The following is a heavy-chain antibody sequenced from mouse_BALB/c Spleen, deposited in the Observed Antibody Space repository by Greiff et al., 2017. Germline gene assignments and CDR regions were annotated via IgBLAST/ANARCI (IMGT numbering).Heavy chain of an antibody. V-gene: IGHV5-4*02. D-gene: IGHD2-10*02. CDR2: ISDGGSYT. J-gene: IGHJ3*01. CDR3: ARAGYGNPFAY. Sequence: EVKVVESGGGLVKPGGSLKLSCAASGFTFSDYYMYWVRQTPEKRLEWVATISDGGSYTYYPDSVKGRFTISRDNAKNNLYLQMSSLKSEDTAMYYCARAGYGNPFAYWGQGTLVTVSA. CDR1: GFTFSDYY.